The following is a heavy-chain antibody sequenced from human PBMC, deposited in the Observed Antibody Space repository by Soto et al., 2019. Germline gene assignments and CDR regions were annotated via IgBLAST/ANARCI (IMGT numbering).Heavy chain of an antibody. CDR1: GGIFSSYA. J-gene: IGHJ4*02. Sequence: QEQLVQSGAEVKKPGSSVKVSCKASGGIFSSYAVSWVRQAPGLGLEWMGGIIPIFGTANYAQKFQGRVTITADESTNTAYMDLSSLKPEDTAIYYCARAGSGYVWFNEFWGQGTLVTVSS. CDR2: IIPIFGTA. V-gene: IGHV1-69*01. D-gene: IGHD3-22*01. CDR3: ARAGSGYVWFNEF.